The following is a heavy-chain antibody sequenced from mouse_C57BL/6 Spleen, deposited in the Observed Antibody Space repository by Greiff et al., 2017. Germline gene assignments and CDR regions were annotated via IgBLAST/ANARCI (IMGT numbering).Heavy chain of an antibody. V-gene: IGHV1-64*01. CDR1: GYTFTSYW. Sequence: QVQLQQPGAELVKPGASVKLSCKASGYTFTSYWMHWVKQRPGQGLEWIGMIHPNSGSTNYNEKFKSKATLTVDKSSSTAYMQLSSLTSEDSAVYYWARFLSMVYYAMDYWGQGTSVTVSS. J-gene: IGHJ4*01. CDR2: IHPNSGST. CDR3: ARFLSMVYYAMDY. D-gene: IGHD1-1*02.